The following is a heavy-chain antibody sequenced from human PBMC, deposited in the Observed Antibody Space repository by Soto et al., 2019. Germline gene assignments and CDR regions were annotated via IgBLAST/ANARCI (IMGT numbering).Heavy chain of an antibody. CDR1: GFTFSTYW. V-gene: IGHV3-7*01. Sequence: GGSLRLSCAASGFTFSTYWMSWVRQAPGKGLEWVANIKQDGSEKYYVDSVKGRFTISRDNAKNSLHLQMNSLGAEDTAVYYCARGGNWGISGYEDYWGQGTLVTVSS. J-gene: IGHJ4*02. CDR3: ARGGNWGISGYEDY. CDR2: IKQDGSEK. D-gene: IGHD5-12*01.